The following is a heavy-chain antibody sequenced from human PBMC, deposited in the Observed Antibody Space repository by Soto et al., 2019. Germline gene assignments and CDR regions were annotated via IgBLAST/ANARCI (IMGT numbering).Heavy chain of an antibody. D-gene: IGHD4-17*01. CDR2: INHSGST. V-gene: IGHV4-34*01. J-gene: IGHJ5*02. Sequence: SETLSLTCTVSDGSISPYYWSWIRQPPGKGLEWIGEINHSGSTNYNPPLKSRVIISVDRSKNQFSLKVRSVTAADTAVYYCARETYGDYVGYFDPWGQGIQVTVSS. CDR3: ARETYGDYVGYFDP. CDR1: DGSISPYY.